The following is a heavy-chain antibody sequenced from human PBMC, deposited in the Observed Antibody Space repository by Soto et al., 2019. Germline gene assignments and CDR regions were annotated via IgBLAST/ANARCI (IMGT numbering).Heavy chain of an antibody. V-gene: IGHV3-33*01. D-gene: IGHD6-19*01. CDR1: GFTFSSYG. CDR3: ARDRAAVAGFFDY. CDR2: IWYDGSNK. Sequence: QVQLVEPGGGVVQPGRSLRLSCAASGFTFSSYGMHWVRQAPGKGLEWVAVIWYDGSNKYYADSVKGRFTISRDNSKNTLYLQMNSLRAEDTAVYYCARDRAAVAGFFDYWGQGTLVTVSS. J-gene: IGHJ4*02.